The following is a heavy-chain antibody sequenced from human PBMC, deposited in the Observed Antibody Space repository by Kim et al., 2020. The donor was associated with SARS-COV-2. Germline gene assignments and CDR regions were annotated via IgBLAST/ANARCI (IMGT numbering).Heavy chain of an antibody. J-gene: IGHJ4*02. D-gene: IGHD3-9*01. CDR1: FFPFPASS. CDR3: ARDFHWLVDY. Sequence: SLLLSFSSSFFPFPASSFPFFLPSPCKWLEWVAFFSKEGHLAAYSDSLKGRFTISRDNSKNILYLQMNSLGTDDTAVYYCARDFHWLVDYWGQGTLVTVSS. V-gene: IGHV3-30*04. CDR2: FSKEGHLA.